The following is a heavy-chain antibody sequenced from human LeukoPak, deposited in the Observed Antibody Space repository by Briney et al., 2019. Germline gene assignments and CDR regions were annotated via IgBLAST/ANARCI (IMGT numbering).Heavy chain of an antibody. CDR1: GFTFSSYA. CDR2: ISGSGGST. Sequence: GGSLRLSCAASGFTFSSYAMSWVRQAPGKGLEWVSAISGSGGSTYYADPVKGRFTISRDKSKNTLYMQMNSLRAEDTAVYYCAKDRVTYYYDSSGYYYGGYFDYWGQGTLVTVSS. J-gene: IGHJ4*02. D-gene: IGHD3-22*01. CDR3: AKDRVTYYYDSSGYYYGGYFDY. V-gene: IGHV3-23*01.